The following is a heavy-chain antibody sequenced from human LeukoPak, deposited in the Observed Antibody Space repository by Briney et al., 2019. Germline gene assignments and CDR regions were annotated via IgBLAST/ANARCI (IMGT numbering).Heavy chain of an antibody. CDR1: GYTFTGYY. CDR2: INPNSGGT. V-gene: IGHV1-2*02. CDR3: ARLGTDYDFWSGYQPHEY. Sequence: ASVKVSCTASGYTFTGYYMHWVRQAPGQGLEWMGWINPNSGGTNFAQNFQGRVTMTRDTSINTAYMELSRLRSDDTAVYYCARLGTDYDFWSGYQPHEYWGQGTLVTVSS. D-gene: IGHD3-3*01. J-gene: IGHJ4*02.